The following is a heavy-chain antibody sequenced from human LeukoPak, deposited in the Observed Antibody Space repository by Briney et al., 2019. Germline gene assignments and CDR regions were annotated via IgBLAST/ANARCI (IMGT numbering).Heavy chain of an antibody. V-gene: IGHV3-23*01. Sequence: GGSLRLSCAAPGFTFSSYAMGWVRQAPGKGLEWVSGIIDSGESTYYANFAKGRFTISRDNSNNTLYLQMNSLRAEDTAVYYCAKLGGQELHNYYVAVCGKGTTVAVSS. J-gene: IGHJ6*03. CDR1: GFTFSSYA. D-gene: IGHD3-16*01. CDR3: AKLGGQELHNYYVAV. CDR2: IIDSGEST.